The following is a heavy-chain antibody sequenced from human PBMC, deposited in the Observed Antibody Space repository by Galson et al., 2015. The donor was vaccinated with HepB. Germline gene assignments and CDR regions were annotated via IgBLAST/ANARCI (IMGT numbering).Heavy chain of an antibody. D-gene: IGHD6-19*01. CDR1: GFTFSSYS. Sequence: SLRLSCAASGFTFSSYSMNWVRQAPGKGLEWVSYISSSSSTIYYADSVKGRFTISRDNAKNSLYLQMNSLRDEDTAVYYCARRGIAVAPKGAFDIWGQGTMVTVSS. CDR3: ARRGIAVAPKGAFDI. CDR2: ISSSSSTI. J-gene: IGHJ3*02. V-gene: IGHV3-48*02.